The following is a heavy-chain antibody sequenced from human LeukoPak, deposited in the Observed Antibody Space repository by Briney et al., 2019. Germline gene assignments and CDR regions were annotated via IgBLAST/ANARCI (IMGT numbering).Heavy chain of an antibody. J-gene: IGHJ4*02. D-gene: IGHD4-17*01. CDR2: IYSGGST. Sequence: HTGGSLRLSCAASGFTVSSNYMSWVRQAPGKGLEWVSVIYSGGSTYYADSVKGRFTISRDNSKNTLYLQMNSLRAEDTAVYYCARDIALRGDYLPVTLGYWGQGTLVTVSS. V-gene: IGHV3-53*05. CDR3: ARDIALRGDYLPVTLGY. CDR1: GFTVSSNY.